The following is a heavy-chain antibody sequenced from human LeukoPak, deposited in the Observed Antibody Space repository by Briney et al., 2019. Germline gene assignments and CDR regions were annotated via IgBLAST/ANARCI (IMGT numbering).Heavy chain of an antibody. J-gene: IGHJ4*02. V-gene: IGHV4-34*01. CDR3: ARVGYSGYGIFDY. CDR1: GGSFSGYY. D-gene: IGHD5-12*01. CDR2: INHSGST. Sequence: SETLSLTCAVYGGSFSGYYWSWIRQPPGKGLEWIGEINHSGSTNYNPSLKSQVTISVDTSKNQFSLKLSSVTAADTAVYYCARVGYSGYGIFDYWGQGTLVTVSS.